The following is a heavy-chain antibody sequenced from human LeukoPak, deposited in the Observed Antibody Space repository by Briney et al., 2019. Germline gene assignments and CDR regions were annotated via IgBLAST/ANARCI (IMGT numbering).Heavy chain of an antibody. Sequence: PSETLSLTCTVSGGSISSGGYYWSWLRQPPGKGLEWIGYIYHSGSTYYNPSLKSRVTISVDRSKNQFSLKLSSVTAADTAVYYCARVITIFGAFDIWGQGTMVTVSS. CDR2: IYHSGST. D-gene: IGHD3-3*01. CDR1: GGSISSGGYY. V-gene: IGHV4-30-2*01. CDR3: ARVITIFGAFDI. J-gene: IGHJ3*02.